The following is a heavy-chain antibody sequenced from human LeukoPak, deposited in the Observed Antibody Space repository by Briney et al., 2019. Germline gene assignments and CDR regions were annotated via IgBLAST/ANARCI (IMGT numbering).Heavy chain of an antibody. Sequence: PSETLSLTCTVSAGSISSSSYSWGWIRQPAGKGLEWIGRVYTSGSTNYNPSLKSRVTISIDTSKNQFSLNLSSVTAADTAVHYCARDQALGYGWPTVLAIDIWGQGTMVTVSS. CDR1: AGSISSSSYS. V-gene: IGHV4-61*02. D-gene: IGHD6-19*01. CDR3: ARDQALGYGWPTVLAIDI. CDR2: VYTSGST. J-gene: IGHJ3*02.